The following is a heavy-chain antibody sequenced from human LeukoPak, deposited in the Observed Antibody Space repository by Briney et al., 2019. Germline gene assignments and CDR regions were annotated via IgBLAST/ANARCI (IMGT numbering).Heavy chain of an antibody. J-gene: IGHJ5*02. CDR2: INHSGST. V-gene: IGHV4-34*01. Sequence: PSETLSLTCAVYGGSFSGYYWSWIRQPPGKGLEWIGEINHSGSTNYNPSLKSRVTISVDTSKNQFSLKLSSVTAADTAVYYCARVPYDYVWGSYRYRSWFDPWGQGTLVTVSS. CDR3: ARVPYDYVWGSYRYRSWFDP. D-gene: IGHD3-16*02. CDR1: GGSFSGYY.